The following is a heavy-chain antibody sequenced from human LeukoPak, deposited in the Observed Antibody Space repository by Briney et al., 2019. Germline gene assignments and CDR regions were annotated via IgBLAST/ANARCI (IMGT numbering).Heavy chain of an antibody. CDR3: ASGILYGDYLRY. CDR1: GGSISSYY. V-gene: IGHV4-4*07. J-gene: IGHJ4*02. D-gene: IGHD4-17*01. Sequence: PSETLSLTCTFSGGSISSYYWSWIRQPAGKGLEWIGRIYTSGSTNYNPSLKSRVTMSVDTSKNQFSLKLSSVTAADTAVYYCASGILYGDYLRYWGQGTLVTVSS. CDR2: IYTSGST.